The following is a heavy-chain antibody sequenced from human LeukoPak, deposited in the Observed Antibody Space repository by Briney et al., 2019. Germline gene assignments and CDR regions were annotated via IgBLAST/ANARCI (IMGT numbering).Heavy chain of an antibody. D-gene: IGHD1-26*01. CDR2: IYTSGST. CDR3: ARVQWELLRGNWFDP. J-gene: IGHJ5*02. Sequence: PSETLSLTCAVYGGSFSGYYWSWIRQPAGKGLEWIGRIYTSGSTNYNPSLKSRVTMSVDTSKNQFSLKLSSVTAADTAVYYCARVQWELLRGNWFDPWGQGTLVTVSS. V-gene: IGHV4-59*10. CDR1: GGSFSGYY.